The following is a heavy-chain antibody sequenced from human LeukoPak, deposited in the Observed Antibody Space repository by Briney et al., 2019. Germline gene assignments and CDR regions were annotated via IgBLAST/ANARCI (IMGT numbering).Heavy chain of an antibody. CDR1: GFTFSSYW. CDR2: ISSSSSYI. J-gene: IGHJ4*02. D-gene: IGHD6-13*01. CDR3: ARTANFAAGYYIDY. V-gene: IGHV3-21*01. Sequence: GGSLRLSCAASGFTFSSYWMSWVRQAPGKGLEWVSSISSSSSYIYYADSVKGRFTISRDNAKNSLYLQMNSLRAEDTAVYYCARTANFAAGYYIDYWGQGTLVTVSS.